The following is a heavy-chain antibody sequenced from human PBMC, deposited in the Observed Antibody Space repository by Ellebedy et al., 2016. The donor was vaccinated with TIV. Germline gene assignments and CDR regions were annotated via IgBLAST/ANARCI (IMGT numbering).Heavy chain of an antibody. Sequence: ASVKVSCKASGGTFSSYTISWVRQAPGQGLEWMGGIIPIFRTTKYAQKFQGRVAIIADESTRTAHLELSSLRSEDTAVYYCVARDDYHYGMDVWGQGTTVTVSS. V-gene: IGHV1-69*13. CDR2: IIPIFRTT. J-gene: IGHJ6*02. CDR3: VARDDYHYGMDV. CDR1: GGTFSSYT. D-gene: IGHD3-10*01.